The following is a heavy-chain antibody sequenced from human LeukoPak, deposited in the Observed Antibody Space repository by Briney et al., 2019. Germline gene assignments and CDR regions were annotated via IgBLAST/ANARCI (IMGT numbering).Heavy chain of an antibody. V-gene: IGHV3-23*01. Sequence: PGGSLRLSCAASGFTFSSYAMSWVRQAPGKGLEWGSAISGSGGSTYYADSVKGRFTISRDNSKNTLYLQMNSLRAADTAVYYCAKDETGYSSSWYSGLFFDYWGQGTLVTVSS. CDR3: AKDETGYSSSWYSGLFFDY. CDR1: GFTFSSYA. CDR2: ISGSGGST. J-gene: IGHJ4*02. D-gene: IGHD6-13*01.